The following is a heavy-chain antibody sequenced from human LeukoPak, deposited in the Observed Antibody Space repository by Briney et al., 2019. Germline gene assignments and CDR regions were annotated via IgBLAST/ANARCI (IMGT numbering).Heavy chain of an antibody. CDR3: ARDGLGRVVVIKKLDI. J-gene: IGHJ3*02. CDR1: GYTFTSYG. V-gene: IGHV1-18*01. D-gene: IGHD3-22*01. Sequence: ASVKVSCKASGYTFTSYGISWVRQAPGQGLEWMGWISAYNGNTNYAQKLQGRVTMTTDTSTSTAYMELRSLRSDDTAVYYCARDGLGRVVVIKKLDIWGQGTMVTVSS. CDR2: ISAYNGNT.